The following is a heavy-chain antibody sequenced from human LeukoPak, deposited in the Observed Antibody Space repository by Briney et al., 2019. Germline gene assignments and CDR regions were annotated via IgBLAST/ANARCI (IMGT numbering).Heavy chain of an antibody. CDR3: ARGILRYFDWSDYYYYMDV. CDR1: GGSISSYY. J-gene: IGHJ6*03. D-gene: IGHD3-9*01. Sequence: PSEALSLTCTVSGGSISSYYWSWIRQPPGKGLEWIGYIYYSGSTNYSPSLKSRVTISVDTSKNQFSLKLSSVSAADTAVYYCARGILRYFDWSDYYYYMDVWGKGTTVTVSS. V-gene: IGHV4-59*01. CDR2: IYYSGST.